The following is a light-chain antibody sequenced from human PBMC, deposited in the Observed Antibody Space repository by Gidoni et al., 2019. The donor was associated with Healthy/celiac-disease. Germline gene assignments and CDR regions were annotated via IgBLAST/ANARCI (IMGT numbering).Light chain of an antibody. J-gene: IGKJ1*01. CDR2: KAS. CDR1: ASISSW. V-gene: IGKV1-5*03. CDR3: QQYNSYWT. Sequence: DIQLTQSLSTLSASVGDRVTITSRASASISSWLAWYQQKPGKAPKLLIYKASSLESGVQSRVSGSGSGTEFTLTISSLQPDDFATYYCQQYNSYWTFGQGTKVEIK.